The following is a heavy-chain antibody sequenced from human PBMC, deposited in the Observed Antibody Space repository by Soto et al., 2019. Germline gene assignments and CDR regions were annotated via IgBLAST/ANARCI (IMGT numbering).Heavy chain of an antibody. V-gene: IGHV1-69*02. D-gene: IGHD6-19*01. CDR3: ATFAAGRGAGWRDDY. CDR2: IIPFLDIA. CDR1: GGTLSTYT. J-gene: IGHJ4*02. Sequence: QVQLVQSGAEVRKPGSSVKVSCKASGGTLSTYTISWVRQAPGQGLEWMGRIIPFLDIANYAQTFQGRVTITEDKSTSTVDMELSSLRSEDTAVYYCATFAAGRGAGWRDDYWGQGTLVTVSS.